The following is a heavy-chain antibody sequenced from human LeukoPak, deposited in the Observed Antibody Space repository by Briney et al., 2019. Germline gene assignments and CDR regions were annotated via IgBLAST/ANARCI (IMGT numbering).Heavy chain of an antibody. CDR3: ARPRYGSSWSPPHQNWFDP. Sequence: ASVKVSCKASGYSFTYYYMHWVRQAPGQGLEWMGWINPNSGGTKYAQKFQGRVTMTRDTSISTAYMEMTRLRSDDTAVYYCARPRYGSSWSPPHQNWFDPWGQGTPVTVSS. D-gene: IGHD6-13*01. CDR1: GYSFTYYY. CDR2: INPNSGGT. J-gene: IGHJ5*02. V-gene: IGHV1-2*02.